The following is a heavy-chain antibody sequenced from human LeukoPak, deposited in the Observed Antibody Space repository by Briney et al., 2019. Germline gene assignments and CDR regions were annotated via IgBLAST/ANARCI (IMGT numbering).Heavy chain of an antibody. CDR2: ISGSGGST. CDR1: GFTFSSYA. CDR3: AKPAGLGYCSSTSCYGVSGFDY. V-gene: IGHV3-23*01. Sequence: GGSLRLSCAASGFTFSSYAMSWVRQAPGKGLEWVSAISGSGGSTYYADSVKGRFTISRDNSKNTLYLQMNSLRAEDTAVYYCAKPAGLGYCSSTSCYGVSGFDYWGQGALVTVSS. J-gene: IGHJ4*02. D-gene: IGHD2-2*01.